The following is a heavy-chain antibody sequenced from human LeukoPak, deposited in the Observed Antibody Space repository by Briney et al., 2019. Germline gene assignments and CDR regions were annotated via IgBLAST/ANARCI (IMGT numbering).Heavy chain of an antibody. CDR1: GGSITRSGSY. J-gene: IGHJ5*02. CDR2: IFPTGRA. V-gene: IGHV4-39*01. D-gene: IGHD3-16*01. CDR3: ARGKTLGWFDP. Sequence: SETLSLTCTVSGGSITRSGSYWGWVRQPPGKGLEWIGSIFPTGRAYYNPSLKNRVTISIDTSRNQFSLKLSSVTAADTAVYYCARGKTLGWFDPWGQGTLVTVSS.